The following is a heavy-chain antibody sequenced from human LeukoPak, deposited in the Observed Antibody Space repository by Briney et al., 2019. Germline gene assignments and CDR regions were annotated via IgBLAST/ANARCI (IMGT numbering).Heavy chain of an antibody. D-gene: IGHD2-15*01. CDR1: GFTFSSYG. V-gene: IGHV3-30*03. CDR2: ISYDGSNK. Sequence: PGRSLRLSCAASGFTFSSYGMHWVRQAPGKGLEWVAVISYDGSNKYYADSVKGRFTISRDNSKNTLYLQMNSLRAEDTAVYYCARAERFSGGFDYWGQGTLVTVSS. CDR3: ARAERFSGGFDY. J-gene: IGHJ4*02.